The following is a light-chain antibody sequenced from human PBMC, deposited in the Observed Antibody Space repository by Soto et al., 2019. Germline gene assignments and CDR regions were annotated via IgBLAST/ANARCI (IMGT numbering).Light chain of an antibody. J-gene: IGKJ4*01. CDR2: GAS. V-gene: IGKV3-15*01. CDR1: QSVSSN. CDR3: QRYHNSPPAT. Sequence: EIVMTQSPATLSVSPGERATLSCRASQSVSSNLAWYQQKPGQAPRLLIYGASTRATGIPARFSGSGSGTEFTLTISSLQSEDFAVYYCQRYHNSPPATFAGGTKVDSK.